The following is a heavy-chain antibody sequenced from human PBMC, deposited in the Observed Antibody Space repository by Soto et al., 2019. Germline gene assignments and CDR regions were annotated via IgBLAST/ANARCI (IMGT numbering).Heavy chain of an antibody. Sequence: RASVKVSCKASGGTFSSYAISWVRQAPGQGLEWMGGIIPIFGTANYAQKFQGRVTITADKSTSTAYMELSSLRSEDTAVYYCARDLPRIGYCSGGSCYSNFDYWGQGTLVTVSS. V-gene: IGHV1-69*06. D-gene: IGHD2-15*01. CDR3: ARDLPRIGYCSGGSCYSNFDY. J-gene: IGHJ4*02. CDR2: IIPIFGTA. CDR1: GGTFSSYA.